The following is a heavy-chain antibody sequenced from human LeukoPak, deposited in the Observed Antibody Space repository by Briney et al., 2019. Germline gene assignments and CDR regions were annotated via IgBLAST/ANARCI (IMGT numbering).Heavy chain of an antibody. V-gene: IGHV4-61*01. J-gene: IGHJ3*02. CDR2: IYYSGST. CDR3: AREVPDTFGGVFGGAFDI. CDR1: GGSISSSSYY. Sequence: SETLSLTCTVSGGSISSSSYYWGWIRQPPGKGLEWIGYIYYSGSTNYNPSLKSRVTISVDTSKNQFSLKLSSVTAADTAVYYCAREVPDTFGGVFGGAFDIWGQGTMVTVSS. D-gene: IGHD3-16*01.